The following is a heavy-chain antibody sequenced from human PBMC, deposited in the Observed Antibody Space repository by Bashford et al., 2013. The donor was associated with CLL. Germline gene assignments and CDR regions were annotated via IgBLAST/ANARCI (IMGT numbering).Heavy chain of an antibody. V-gene: IGHV5-51*01. J-gene: IGHJ6*02. CDR2: MYPADSET. Sequence: GESLKISCQCSGYSFTSYWIGWVRQMPGKGLEWMGIMYPADSETRYSPSFQGQVTMSADKSIDTAYLHWSSLKASDTAMYYCARGGRLWSGEDRGVDVWGRRDRRSPSP. CDR1: GYSFTSYW. CDR3: ARGGRLWSGEDRGVDV. D-gene: IGHD3-10*01.